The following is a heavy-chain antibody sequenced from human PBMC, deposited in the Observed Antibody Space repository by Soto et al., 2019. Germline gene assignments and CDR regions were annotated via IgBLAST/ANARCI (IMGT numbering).Heavy chain of an antibody. Sequence: SGPTLVNPTQTLTLTCSFSGFSLSTSRVGVAWIRQPPGKALEWLAIIYWDDDRRYSPSLKTRLANTKDTSKNQVVLTMTNLDPGDTATYYCAHIMITWGGVSALEAIDMWGQGTMVTVSS. J-gene: IGHJ3*02. D-gene: IGHD3-16*01. CDR3: AHIMITWGGVSALEAIDM. CDR2: IYWDDDR. CDR1: GFSLSTSRVG. V-gene: IGHV2-5*02.